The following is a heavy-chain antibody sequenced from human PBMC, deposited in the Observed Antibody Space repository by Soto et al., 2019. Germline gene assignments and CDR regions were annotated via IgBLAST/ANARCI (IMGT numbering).Heavy chain of an antibody. CDR2: IGAYNGNT. V-gene: IGHV1-18*01. CDR3: ARDDPYSGYGPPINWFDP. Sequence: ASVKVSCKASGYTFTSYGISWVRQAPGQGLEWMGWIGAYNGNTNYAQKLQGRVTMTTDTSTSTAYMELRSLRSDDTAVYYCARDDPYSGYGPPINWFDPWGQGTLVTVSS. D-gene: IGHD5-12*01. J-gene: IGHJ5*02. CDR1: GYTFTSYG.